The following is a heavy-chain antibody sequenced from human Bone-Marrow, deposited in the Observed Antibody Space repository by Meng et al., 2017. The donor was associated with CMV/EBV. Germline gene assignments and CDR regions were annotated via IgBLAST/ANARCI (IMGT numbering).Heavy chain of an antibody. J-gene: IGHJ3*01. D-gene: IGHD1-1*01. CDR1: GFTVSTCH. CDR2: IDRGGTP. CDR3: ARAVDDVRAFDV. V-gene: IGHV3-53*01. Sequence: GGSLRLSCAASGFTVSTCHMTWVRQTPGRGLEWVSVIDRGGTPYYADSVRGRFTISRDNSGNALYFELNSLRVEGTAVYYCARAVDDVRAFDVWGQGALVNFSS.